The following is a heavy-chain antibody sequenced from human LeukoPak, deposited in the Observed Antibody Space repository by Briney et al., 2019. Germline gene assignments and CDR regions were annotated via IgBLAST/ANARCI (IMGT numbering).Heavy chain of an antibody. D-gene: IGHD6-13*01. J-gene: IGHJ6*02. CDR3: ARQSSSWYGSGMDV. CDR2: ISGDGTTT. Sequence: GGSLRLSCAASGFTFSTYWMHWVRQVPGKGLVWVSRISGDGTTTSYADSVKGRFTISRDNAKNSLYLQMNSLRAEDTAVYYCARQSSSWYGSGMDVWGQGTTVTVSS. V-gene: IGHV3-74*01. CDR1: GFTFSTYW.